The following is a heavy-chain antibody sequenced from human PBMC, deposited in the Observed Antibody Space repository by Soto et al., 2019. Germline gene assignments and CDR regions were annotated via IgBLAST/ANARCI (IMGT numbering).Heavy chain of an antibody. J-gene: IGHJ6*02. Sequence: QVQLVESGGGVVQPGRSLRLSCAASGFTFSSYGMHWVRQAPGKGLEWVAVISYDGSNKYYADSVKGRFTISRDNSKNTLYLQMNSLRAEDTAVYYFAKDLLRPGRAYGMDVWGQGTTVTVSS. CDR1: GFTFSSYG. CDR2: ISYDGSNK. CDR3: AKDLLRPGRAYGMDV. V-gene: IGHV3-30*18.